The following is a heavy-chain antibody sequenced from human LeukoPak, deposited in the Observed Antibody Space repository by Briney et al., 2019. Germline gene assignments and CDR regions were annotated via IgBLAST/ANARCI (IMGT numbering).Heavy chain of an antibody. CDR3: ARRIAARAGGAFDI. Sequence: SQTLSLTCTVSGGSISSGDYYWSWIRQPPGKGLEWIGYIYYSGSTYYNPSLKSRVTISVDTSKNQFSLKLSSVTAADTAVYYCARRIAARAGGAFDIWGQGTMVTVSS. V-gene: IGHV4-30-4*08. J-gene: IGHJ3*02. CDR2: IYYSGST. D-gene: IGHD6-13*01. CDR1: GGSISSGDYY.